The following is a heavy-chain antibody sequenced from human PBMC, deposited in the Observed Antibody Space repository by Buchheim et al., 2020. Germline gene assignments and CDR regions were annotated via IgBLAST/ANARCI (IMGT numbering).Heavy chain of an antibody. CDR3: ARLDMGTHRVAANSREDY. J-gene: IGHJ4*02. Sequence: QVQLQQWGAGLLKPSETLSLTCAVYGGSFSGYYWSWIRQPPGKGLEWIGEINHSGSTNYNPSLKSRVTISVDTSKNQFSLKLSSVTAADTAVYYCARLDMGTHRVAANSREDYWGQGTL. V-gene: IGHV4-34*01. CDR2: INHSGST. D-gene: IGHD2-15*01. CDR1: GGSFSGYY.